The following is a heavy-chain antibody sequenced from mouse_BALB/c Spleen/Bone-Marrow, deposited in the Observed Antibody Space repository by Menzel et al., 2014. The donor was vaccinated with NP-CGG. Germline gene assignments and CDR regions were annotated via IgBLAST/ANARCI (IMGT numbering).Heavy chain of an antibody. J-gene: IGHJ2*01. CDR2: INPGSGGA. D-gene: IGHD3-2*01. V-gene: IGHV1-54*01. CDR1: GYAFTSYL. Sequence: QVQLQQSGAELVRPGTSVKVSCKASGYAFTSYLIEWIKQRPGQGLEWIGVINPGSGGANYNEKFKGKATLTADRSSSTAYMQISSLTSDDSAAYFCAREWTARTPSYWGQGTALTVSS. CDR3: AREWTARTPSY.